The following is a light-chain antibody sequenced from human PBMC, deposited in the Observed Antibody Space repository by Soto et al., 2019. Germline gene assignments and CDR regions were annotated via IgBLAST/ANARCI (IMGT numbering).Light chain of an antibody. CDR1: QSVSNDF. Sequence: EIVLTQCPGILFLSPGERATLSCRASQSVSNDFLAWYQQKPGQAPRLLIYGASTRATDVPDRFSGSGSGADFTLSISRLEPEDFAVYYCQQYGSSPPRTFGQGTKVDIK. CDR2: GAS. J-gene: IGKJ1*01. V-gene: IGKV3-20*01. CDR3: QQYGSSPPRT.